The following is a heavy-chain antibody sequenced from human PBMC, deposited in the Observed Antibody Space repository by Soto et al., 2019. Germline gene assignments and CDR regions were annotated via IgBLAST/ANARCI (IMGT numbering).Heavy chain of an antibody. CDR3: ARHVVVATIFNY. CDR1: GFTFSSYA. J-gene: IGHJ4*02. D-gene: IGHD2-15*01. V-gene: IGHV3-23*01. Sequence: EVQLLASGGGLVQPGGSLRLSCAASGFTFSSYAMSWVRQAPGKGLEWVSAIPGSGGSTYYTDSVHGRFTVSRDNSKNTLCLQMNSLIAEDTAVYYCARHVVVATIFNYWGQGPLVTVSS. CDR2: IPGSGGST.